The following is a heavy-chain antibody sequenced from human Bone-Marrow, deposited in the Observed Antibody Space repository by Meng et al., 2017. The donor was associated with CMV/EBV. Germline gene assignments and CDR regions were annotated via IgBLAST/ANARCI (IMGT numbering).Heavy chain of an antibody. CDR1: GYTFTSYY. CDR2: INRIGSST. CDR3: VGSEEFYHFRSGWEWYYHYGMDV. D-gene: IGHD3-3*01. Sequence: ASVKVSCKASGYTFTSYYIHWVRQAPGQGLEWMGIINRIGSSTIYAQKFQGRVTMTRDTSTNTVYMELSSLRSEDTAVYYCVGSEEFYHFRSGWEWYYHYGMDVWGPGTTVTVSS. V-gene: IGHV1-46*01. J-gene: IGHJ6*02.